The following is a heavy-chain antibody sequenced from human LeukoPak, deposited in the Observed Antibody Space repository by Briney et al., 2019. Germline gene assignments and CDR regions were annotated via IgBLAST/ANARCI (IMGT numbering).Heavy chain of an antibody. CDR2: IYYSGST. V-gene: IGHV4-59*01. Sequence: PSETLSRTCTVSGGSISNYYWSWIRQPPGKGLEWIGYIYYSGSTNYNPSFKSRLTISVDTSKNQFSLKLSSVTAADTAVYYCARHYGAYQHHDYWGQGTLVTVSS. CDR3: ARHYGAYQHHDY. CDR1: GGSISNYY. D-gene: IGHD4-17*01. J-gene: IGHJ4*02.